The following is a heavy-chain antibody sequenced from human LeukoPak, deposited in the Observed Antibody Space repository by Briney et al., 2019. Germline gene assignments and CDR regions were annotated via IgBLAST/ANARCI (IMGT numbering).Heavy chain of an antibody. Sequence: GGSLRLSCAASGFTFSSYDVHWVRQATGKGLEWVSAIGTAGDTYYPGSVKGRFTISRENAKNSFCLQMNSLRAGDTAVYYCARGGDFGYSYGGYYYMDVWGKGTTVTVSS. V-gene: IGHV3-13*01. J-gene: IGHJ6*03. D-gene: IGHD5-18*01. CDR3: ARGGDFGYSYGGYYYMDV. CDR1: GFTFSSYD. CDR2: IGTAGDT.